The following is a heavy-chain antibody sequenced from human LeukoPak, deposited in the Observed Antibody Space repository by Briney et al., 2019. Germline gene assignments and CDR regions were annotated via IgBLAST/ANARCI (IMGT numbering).Heavy chain of an antibody. D-gene: IGHD1-26*01. CDR3: ARDIRIVGATLYFDY. CDR1: GGSISAYY. V-gene: IGHV4-59*01. Sequence: SETLSLTCTVSGGSISAYYWSWIRQPPGRGLEWIGIIHSSGSTNYNPSLKSRVTFSIDTSKNQFYLKLSSVTAADTAVYYCARDIRIVGATLYFDYWSQGTVVTVSS. J-gene: IGHJ4*02. CDR2: IHSSGST.